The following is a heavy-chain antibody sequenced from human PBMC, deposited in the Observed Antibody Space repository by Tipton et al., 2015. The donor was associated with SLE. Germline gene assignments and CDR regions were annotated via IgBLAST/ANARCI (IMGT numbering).Heavy chain of an antibody. Sequence: LRLSCTVSGASLSLSSDYWGWIRQPPGKGLEWIGNIYYSGSTYYNPSLKGRVTMSLDTSKQSFSLKLSSVTAADTAVYHCTRVPRYNWNYIADWGQGTLVSVSS. CDR1: GASLSLSSDY. J-gene: IGHJ4*02. D-gene: IGHD1-7*01. CDR3: TRVPRYNWNYIAD. V-gene: IGHV4-39*07. CDR2: IYYSGST.